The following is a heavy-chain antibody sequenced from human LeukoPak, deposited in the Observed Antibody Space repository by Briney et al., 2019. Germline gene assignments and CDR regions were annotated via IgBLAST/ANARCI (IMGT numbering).Heavy chain of an antibody. V-gene: IGHV3-48*04. CDR2: ISSSSSTI. CDR3: ARDPVVYSSSWYYFDY. CDR1: GFTFSSYS. J-gene: IGHJ4*02. D-gene: IGHD6-13*01. Sequence: GGSLRLSCAASGFTFSSYSLNWVRQAPGKGLEWVSYISSSSSTIYYADSVKGRFTISRDNAKNSLYLQMNSLRAEDTAVYYCARDPVVYSSSWYYFDYWGQGTLVTVSS.